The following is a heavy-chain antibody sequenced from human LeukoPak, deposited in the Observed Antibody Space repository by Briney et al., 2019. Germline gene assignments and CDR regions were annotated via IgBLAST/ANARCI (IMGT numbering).Heavy chain of an antibody. D-gene: IGHD3-10*01. CDR2: ISSSGGDL. J-gene: IGHJ4*02. CDR1: GFTFNNYA. CDR3: AKMANAKGATQGRGFLQFHF. Sequence: GGSLRLSCAASGFTFNNYAMSWVRQAPGKGLEWVSFISSSGGDLNNADSVKGRFTISRDNSKNSLYLQMNSLRPEDTAVYYCAKMANAKGATQGRGFLQFHFWGQGTLVTVSS. V-gene: IGHV3-23*01.